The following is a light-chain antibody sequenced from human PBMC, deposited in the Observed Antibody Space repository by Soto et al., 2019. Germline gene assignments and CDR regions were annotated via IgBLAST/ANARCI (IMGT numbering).Light chain of an antibody. CDR3: QQYGSAGT. CDR2: AAS. V-gene: IGKV3-20*01. CDR1: QSVSNNY. Sequence: EIPLTQAPGTLSLSPGERATLSCRASQSVSNNYLAWYQQKPGQAPRLLISAASNRATGIPDRFSGSGSGTDFTLTIIRLEPEDFAVYYCQQYGSAGTFGQGTKV. J-gene: IGKJ1*01.